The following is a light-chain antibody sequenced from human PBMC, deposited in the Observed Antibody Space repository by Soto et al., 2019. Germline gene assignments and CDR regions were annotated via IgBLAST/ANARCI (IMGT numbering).Light chain of an antibody. Sequence: EIVLTQSPGTLSLSAGERATLSCRASESVRSTYFAWYQQKPGQAPRLLIYGISTRATGIPDRFSGSGSGTDFTLTISRLEPEDFAVYYCQHYGGSFWPFGQGTKVEIK. CDR1: ESVRSTY. V-gene: IGKV3-20*01. CDR2: GIS. CDR3: QHYGGSFWP. J-gene: IGKJ1*01.